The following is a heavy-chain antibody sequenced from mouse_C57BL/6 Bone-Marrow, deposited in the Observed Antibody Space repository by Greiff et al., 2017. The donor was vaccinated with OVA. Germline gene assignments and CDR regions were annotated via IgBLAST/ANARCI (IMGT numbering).Heavy chain of an antibody. CDR3: ARRWDRAY. CDR1: GCTFTSYG. V-gene: IGHV1-81*01. Sequence: QVQLQQSGAELARPGASVKLSCKASGCTFTSYGISWVKQRTGQGLEWIGEIYPRSGNTYYNEKFKGKATLTADKSSSTAYMELRSLTSEDSAVYFCARRWDRAYWGQGTLVTVSA. D-gene: IGHD3-3*01. CDR2: IYPRSGNT. J-gene: IGHJ3*01.